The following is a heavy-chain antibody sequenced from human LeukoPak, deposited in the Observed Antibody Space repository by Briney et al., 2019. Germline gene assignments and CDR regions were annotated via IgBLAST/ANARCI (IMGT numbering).Heavy chain of an antibody. CDR2: IYYSGST. Sequence: SETLSLTCTVSGGSVSSGSYYWSWIRQPPGEGLEWIGYIYYSGSTNYNPSLKSRVTISVGTSKNQFSLKLSSVTAADTAVYYCARVRQLILDYWGQGTLVTVSS. D-gene: IGHD6-13*01. V-gene: IGHV4-61*01. CDR1: GGSVSSGSYY. CDR3: ARVRQLILDY. J-gene: IGHJ4*02.